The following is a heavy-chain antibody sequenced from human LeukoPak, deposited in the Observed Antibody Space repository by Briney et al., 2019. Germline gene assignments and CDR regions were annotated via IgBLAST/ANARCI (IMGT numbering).Heavy chain of an antibody. J-gene: IGHJ4*02. CDR1: GGSFSGYY. CDR2: INHSGST. CDR3: ARGVRGHMPSSWLPVRY. Sequence: SETLSLTCAVYGGSFSGYYWSWIRQPPGKGLEWIGEINHSGSTNYNPSLKSRVTISVDTSKNQFSLKLSSVTAADTAVYYCARGVRGHMPSSWLPVRYWGQGTLVTVSS. D-gene: IGHD6-13*01. V-gene: IGHV4-34*01.